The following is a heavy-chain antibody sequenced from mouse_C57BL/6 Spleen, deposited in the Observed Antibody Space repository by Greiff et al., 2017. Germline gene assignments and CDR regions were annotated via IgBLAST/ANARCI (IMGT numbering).Heavy chain of an antibody. Sequence: QVQLQQPGAELVMPGASVKLSCKASGYTFTSYWMHWVKQRPGQGLEWIGEIDPSDSYTNYNQKFKGKSTLTVDKSSSTAYMQLSSLTSEDSAVYYCASSGSTMVTGYFDVWGTGTTVTVSS. CDR3: ASSGSTMVTGYFDV. J-gene: IGHJ1*03. CDR1: GYTFTSYW. V-gene: IGHV1-69*01. CDR2: IDPSDSYT. D-gene: IGHD2-2*01.